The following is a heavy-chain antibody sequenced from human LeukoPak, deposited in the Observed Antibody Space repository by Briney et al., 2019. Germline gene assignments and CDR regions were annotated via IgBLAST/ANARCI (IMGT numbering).Heavy chain of an antibody. CDR2: IRYDGRNK. V-gene: IGHV3-30*02. D-gene: IGHD2-21*02. CDR3: AKLFVVVTAPTFNP. Sequence: GGSLRLSCAASGFTFSNYGMHWVRQAPGKGLEWVGFIRYDGRNKYYADSVKGRFTISRDNSKNTLYLQMNSLRAEDTAVYYCAKLFVVVTAPTFNPWGQGTLVTVSS. CDR1: GFTFSNYG. J-gene: IGHJ5*02.